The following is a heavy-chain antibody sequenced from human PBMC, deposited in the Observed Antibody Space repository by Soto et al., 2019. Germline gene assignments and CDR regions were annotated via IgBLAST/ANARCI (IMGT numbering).Heavy chain of an antibody. V-gene: IGHV4-34*01. D-gene: IGHD4-17*01. CDR3: ARGPDYGDYGAYFDY. CDR1: GGSFSGYY. J-gene: IGHJ4*02. CDR2: INHSGST. Sequence: PSETLSLTCAVYGGSFSGYYWSWSRQPPGKGLEWIGEINHSGSTNYNPSLKSRVTISVDTSKNQFSLKLSSVTAADTAVYYCARGPDYGDYGAYFDYWGQGTLVTVSS.